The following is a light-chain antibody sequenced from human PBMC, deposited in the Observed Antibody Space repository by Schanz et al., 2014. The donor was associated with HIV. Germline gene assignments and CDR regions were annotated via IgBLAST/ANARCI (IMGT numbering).Light chain of an antibody. Sequence: DIQMTQSPSTLSASVGDRVTITCRASQSVDSWLAWYQQKPGKARKLLIYKASGLQSGVPSRFSGSESGTECHLTIISVQHHAHARDHGQQYPKYSPFTFGQGPKVES. CDR3: QQYPKYSPFT. CDR2: KAS. J-gene: IGKJ2*01. V-gene: IGKV1-5*03. CDR1: QSVDSW.